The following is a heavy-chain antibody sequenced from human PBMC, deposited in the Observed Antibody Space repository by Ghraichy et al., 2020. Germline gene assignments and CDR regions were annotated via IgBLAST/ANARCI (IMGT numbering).Heavy chain of an antibody. CDR2: INPNGGGT. V-gene: IGHV1-2*02. D-gene: IGHD3-16*01. CDR3: TRGVAENGGRFFDL. J-gene: IGHJ4*02. CDR1: GYSFSAYF. Sequence: ASVKVSCRASGYSFSAYFIHWVRQAPGQGFEWMGWINPNGGGTFYAQTFQGRVSMTRDTSVNTVFMEVTTLKSDDTAIYYCTRGVAENGGRFFDLWGQGTLVTVSS.